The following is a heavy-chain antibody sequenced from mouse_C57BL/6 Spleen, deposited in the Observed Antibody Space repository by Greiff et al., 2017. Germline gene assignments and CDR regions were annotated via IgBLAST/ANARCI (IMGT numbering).Heavy chain of an antibody. Sequence: QVQLQQSGAELVKPGASVKLSCKASGYTFTSYWMQWVKQRPGQGLEWIGEIDPSDSYTNYKQKFKGKATLTVDKSSSTADMQLSSLKSEDSAVYYCASRHYSNYWYWYFDVWGTGTTVTVSS. CDR1: GYTFTSYW. D-gene: IGHD2-5*01. J-gene: IGHJ1*03. V-gene: IGHV1-50*01. CDR2: IDPSDSYT. CDR3: ASRHYSNYWYWYFDV.